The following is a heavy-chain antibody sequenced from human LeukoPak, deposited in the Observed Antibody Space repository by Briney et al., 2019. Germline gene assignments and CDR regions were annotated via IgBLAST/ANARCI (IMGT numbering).Heavy chain of an antibody. CDR1: GGSISSSSYY. J-gene: IGHJ3*02. V-gene: IGHV4-39*01. D-gene: IGHD3-22*01. CDR3: ARIVRNAHTNYYDSSGYSDAFDI. Sequence: KPSETLSLTCTVSGGSISSSSYYWGWIRQPPGKGLEWIGSIYYSGSTYYNPSLKSRVTISVDTSKNQFSLKLSSVTAADTAVYYCARIVRNAHTNYYDSSGYSDAFDIWGQGTMVTVSS. CDR2: IYYSGST.